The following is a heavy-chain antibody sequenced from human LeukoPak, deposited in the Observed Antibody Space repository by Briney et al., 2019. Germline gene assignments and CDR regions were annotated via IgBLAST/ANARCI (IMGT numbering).Heavy chain of an antibody. V-gene: IGHV3-9*01. CDR2: ISWNSGSI. CDR3: AKDRGGSYNY. CDR1: GFTFDDYA. J-gene: IGHJ4*02. D-gene: IGHD1-26*01. Sequence: GRSLRLSCAASGFTFDDYAMHWVRQAPGKGLEWVSGISWNSGSIAYADFVKGRFTISRDNAKNSLYLQMNSLRAEDTALYYCAKDRGGSYNYWGQGTLVTVSS.